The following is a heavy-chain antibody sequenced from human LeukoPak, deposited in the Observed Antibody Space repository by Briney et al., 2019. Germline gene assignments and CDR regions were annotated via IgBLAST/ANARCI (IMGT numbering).Heavy chain of an antibody. V-gene: IGHV3-30-3*01. CDR3: AKGGGYSLVGHAFDI. CDR2: ISYDGSNK. D-gene: IGHD5-18*01. J-gene: IGHJ3*02. CDR1: GFTFSSYA. Sequence: GGSLRLSCAASGFTFSSYAMHWVRQAPGKGLEWVAVISYDGSNKYYADSVKGRFTISRDNAKNSLYLQMNSLRAEDTALYYCAKGGGYSLVGHAFDIWGQGTMVTVSS.